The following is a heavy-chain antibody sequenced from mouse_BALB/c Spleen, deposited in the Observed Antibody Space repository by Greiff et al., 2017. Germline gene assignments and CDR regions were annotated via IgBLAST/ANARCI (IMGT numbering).Heavy chain of an antibody. CDR3: ARDDYDGEAWFAY. V-gene: IGHV5-6-5*01. CDR1: GFTFSSYA. Sequence: EVKLMESGGGLVKPGGSLKLSCAASGFTFSSYAMSWVRQTPEKRLEWVASISSGGSTYYPDSVKGRFTISRDNARNILYLQMSSLRSEDTAMYYCARDDYDGEAWFAYWGQGTLVTVSA. D-gene: IGHD2-4*01. CDR2: ISSGGST. J-gene: IGHJ3*01.